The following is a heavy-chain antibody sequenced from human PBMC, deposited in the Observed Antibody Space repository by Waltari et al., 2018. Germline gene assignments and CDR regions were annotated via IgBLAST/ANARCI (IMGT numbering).Heavy chain of an antibody. V-gene: IGHV4-38-2*01. CDR1: GYSISSGYY. Sequence: QVLLQESGPGLVKASETLSLTCAVSGYSISSGYYWGWIRQPPGKGLEWIGSIYHSGSTYYNPSLKSRVTISVDTSKNQFSLKLKSVTAADTAVYYCARGPSSSWYVNWYFDLWGRGTLVTVSS. D-gene: IGHD6-13*01. J-gene: IGHJ2*01. CDR3: ARGPSSSWYVNWYFDL. CDR2: IYHSGST.